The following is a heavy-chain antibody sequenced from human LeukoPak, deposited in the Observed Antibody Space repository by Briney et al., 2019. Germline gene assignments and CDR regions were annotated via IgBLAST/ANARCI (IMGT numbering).Heavy chain of an antibody. J-gene: IGHJ5*02. CDR2: IYYSRST. D-gene: IGHD5-18*01. CDR3: ARHVGYGNNWFDP. Sequence: PSETLSLTCTVSGGSISSYYWSWIRQPPGKGLEWIGYIYYSRSTNYNPSLESRVTISVDSSKNQFSLKLRSVTAAHTAVYYCARHVGYGNNWFDPWGQGTLVTVSS. CDR1: GGSISSYY. V-gene: IGHV4-59*08.